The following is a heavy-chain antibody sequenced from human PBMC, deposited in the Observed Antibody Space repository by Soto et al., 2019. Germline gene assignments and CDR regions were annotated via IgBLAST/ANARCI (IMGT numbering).Heavy chain of an antibody. D-gene: IGHD2-2*01. CDR1: GGTFSSYA. J-gene: IGHJ6*02. CDR2: IIPIFGTA. Sequence: QVQLVQSGAEVKKPGSSVKVSCKASGGTFSSYAISWVRQAPGQGLEWMGGIIPIFGTANYAQKFQGRVTVTEDKTTRAADRELSSLRSEAAAVSYCASPMSVLVPAANADYDYGMDVWGQGTTGTVSS. CDR3: ASPMSVLVPAANADYDYGMDV. V-gene: IGHV1-69*14.